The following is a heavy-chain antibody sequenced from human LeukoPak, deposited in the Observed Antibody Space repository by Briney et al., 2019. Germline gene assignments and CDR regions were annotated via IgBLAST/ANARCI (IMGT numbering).Heavy chain of an antibody. CDR1: GFTFSTYA. CDR3: AKRGGYETMAAFDY. D-gene: IGHD3-10*01. Sequence: PGESLRLSCAVSGFTFSTYAMSWVRQAPGKGLEWVSAISPSGTDTYYADSVRGRFTISRDNSKNTVFLQMNSLRVEDTAVYYCAKRGGYETMAAFDYWGQGTLVPVSS. CDR2: ISPSGTDT. J-gene: IGHJ4*02. V-gene: IGHV3-23*01.